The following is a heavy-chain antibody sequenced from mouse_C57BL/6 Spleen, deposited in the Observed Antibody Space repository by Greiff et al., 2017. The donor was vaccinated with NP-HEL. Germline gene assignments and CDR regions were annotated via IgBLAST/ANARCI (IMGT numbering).Heavy chain of an antibody. D-gene: IGHD2-4*01. V-gene: IGHV1-80*01. J-gene: IGHJ3*01. CDR3: ASHYDYDPAWFAY. Sequence: LVESGAELVKPGASVKISCKASGYAFSSYWMNWVKQRPGKGLEWIGQIYPGDGDTNYNGKFKGKATLTADKSSSTAYMQLSSLTSEDSAVYFCASHYDYDPAWFAYWGQGTLVTVSA. CDR2: IYPGDGDT. CDR1: GYAFSSYW.